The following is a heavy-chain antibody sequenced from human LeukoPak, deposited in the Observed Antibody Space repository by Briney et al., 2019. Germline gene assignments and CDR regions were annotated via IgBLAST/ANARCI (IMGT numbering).Heavy chain of an antibody. D-gene: IGHD4-11*01. V-gene: IGHV3-23*01. Sequence: HPGGSLRLSCAASGFTFSSYAMSWVRQAPGKGLEWVSAISGSGGSTYYADSVKGRFTISRDNSKNTLYLQMNSLRAEDTAVYYCASTYYSNYLPSDYYYGMDVWGQGTTVTVSS. CDR2: ISGSGGST. CDR1: GFTFSSYA. J-gene: IGHJ6*02. CDR3: ASTYYSNYLPSDYYYGMDV.